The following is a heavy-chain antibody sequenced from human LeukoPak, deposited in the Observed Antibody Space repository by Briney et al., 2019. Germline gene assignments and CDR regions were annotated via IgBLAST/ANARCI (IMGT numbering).Heavy chain of an antibody. V-gene: IGHV3-9*01. D-gene: IGHD6-19*01. Sequence: PGGSLRLSCAASGFTFDDYAMHWVRQAPGKGLEWVSGISWNSGSIGYADSVKGRFTISRDNAKNSLYLQMNSLRAGDTALYYCAKDMGSGYSSGWYSFDYWGQGTLVTVSS. CDR2: ISWNSGSI. CDR1: GFTFDDYA. J-gene: IGHJ4*02. CDR3: AKDMGSGYSSGWYSFDY.